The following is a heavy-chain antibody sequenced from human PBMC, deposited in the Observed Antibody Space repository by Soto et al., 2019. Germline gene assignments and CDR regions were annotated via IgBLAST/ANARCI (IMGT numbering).Heavy chain of an antibody. CDR3: ARRPNSGSYSWCFDY. CDR1: GGPITSKAYY. D-gene: IGHD1-26*01. CDR2: IYYIGSA. Sequence: QLQLQESGPGLVKPSETLSLTGPFSGGPITSKAYYWGCIRKPPGKGREWLGYIYYIGSASYNPALTVRVTMSVDTSKKKFSPKLSSVTAADTAVYYCARRPNSGSYSWCFDYWGQGTLVTVSS. J-gene: IGHJ4*02. V-gene: IGHV4-39*01.